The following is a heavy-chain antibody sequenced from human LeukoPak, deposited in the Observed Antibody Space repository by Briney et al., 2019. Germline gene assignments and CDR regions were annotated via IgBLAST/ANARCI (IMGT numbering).Heavy chain of an antibody. D-gene: IGHD6-13*01. V-gene: IGHV4-4*07. Sequence: SETLSLTCTVSGGSISSYYWSWIRQPAGKRLEWIGRIYTSGSTNYNPSLKSRVTMSVDTSKNQFSLKLSSVTAADTAVYYCARAVAAAGLDYYYYGMDVWGQGTTVTVSS. J-gene: IGHJ6*02. CDR3: ARAVAAAGLDYYYYGMDV. CDR1: GGSISSYY. CDR2: IYTSGST.